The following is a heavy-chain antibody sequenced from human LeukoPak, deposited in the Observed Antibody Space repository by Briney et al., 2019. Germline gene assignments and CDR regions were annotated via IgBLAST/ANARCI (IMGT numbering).Heavy chain of an antibody. D-gene: IGHD3-22*01. CDR2: INHSGST. CDR3: AGEAGYYYDSSGRTKDDAFDI. J-gene: IGHJ3*02. Sequence: PSETLSLTCAVYGGSFSGYYWSWIRQPPGKGLEWIGEINHSGSTNYNPSLKSRVTISVDTSKNQFSLKLSSVTAADTAVYYCAGEAGYYYDSSGRTKDDAFDIWGHGTMVTVSS. CDR1: GGSFSGYY. V-gene: IGHV4-34*01.